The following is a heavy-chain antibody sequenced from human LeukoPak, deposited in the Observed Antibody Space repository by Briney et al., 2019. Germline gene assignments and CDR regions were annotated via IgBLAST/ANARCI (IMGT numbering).Heavy chain of an antibody. V-gene: IGHV1-18*01. D-gene: IGHD4-11*01. J-gene: IGHJ5*02. CDR1: GYTFTSYG. CDR3: ARDLYRDSLPVSWFDP. CDR2: ISDYNGNT. Sequence: ASVKVSCKASGYTFTSYGISWVRQAPGQGLEWMGWISDYNGNTNYAQKLQGRVTMTTDTSTSTTYMELRSLRSDDTAVYYCARDLYRDSLPVSWFDPWGQGTLVTVSS.